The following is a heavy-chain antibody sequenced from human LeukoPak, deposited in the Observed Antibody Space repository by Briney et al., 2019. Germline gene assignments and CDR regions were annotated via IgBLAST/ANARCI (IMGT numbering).Heavy chain of an antibody. CDR2: IIPIFGTA. Sequence: ASVKVYCKASGGTFSSYAISWVRQAPGQGLEWMGEIIPIFGTANYAQKFQGRVTITADESTSTAYMELSSLRCEDTPVYYSSIWFGELGQDYWGQGTLVTVSS. CDR3: SIWFGELGQDY. CDR1: GGTFSSYA. J-gene: IGHJ4*02. D-gene: IGHD3-10*01. V-gene: IGHV1-69*13.